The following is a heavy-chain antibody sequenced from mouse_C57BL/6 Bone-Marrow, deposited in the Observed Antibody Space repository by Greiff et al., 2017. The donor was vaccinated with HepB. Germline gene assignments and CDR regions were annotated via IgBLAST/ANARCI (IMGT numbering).Heavy chain of an antibody. CDR1: GYTFTDYE. CDR3: TRRIYDGYYLHWYFDV. CDR2: IDPETGGT. D-gene: IGHD2-3*01. J-gene: IGHJ1*03. V-gene: IGHV1-15*01. Sequence: VQLQQSGAELVRPGASVTLSRKASGYTFTDYEMHWVKQTPVHGLEWIGAIDPETGGTAYNQKFKGKAILTADKSSSTASMELRSLTSEVSAVYYCTRRIYDGYYLHWYFDVWGTGTTVTVSS.